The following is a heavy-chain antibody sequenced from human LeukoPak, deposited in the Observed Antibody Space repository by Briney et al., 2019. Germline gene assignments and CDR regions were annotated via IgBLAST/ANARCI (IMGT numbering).Heavy chain of an antibody. CDR3: ARHLIAVAGTGSVFDI. CDR1: GGSISSSYYY. CDR2: IYYSGST. J-gene: IGHJ3*02. Sequence: SETLSLTCTVSGGSISSSYYYWGWIRQPPGKGLEWIVSIYYSGSTYYNPSLRSRVTISVDTSKNQFSLKLSSVTAADTAVYYCARHLIAVAGTGSVFDIWGQGTTVTVSS. V-gene: IGHV4-39*01. D-gene: IGHD6-19*01.